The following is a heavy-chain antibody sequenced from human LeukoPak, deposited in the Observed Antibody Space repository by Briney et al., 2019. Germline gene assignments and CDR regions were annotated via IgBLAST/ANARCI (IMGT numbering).Heavy chain of an antibody. J-gene: IGHJ3*02. CDR2: INPNSGGT. Sequence: ASVKVSCKASGYTFTGYYMHWVRQAPGQGLEWRGWINPNSGGTNYAQKFQGRVTMTRDTSISTAYMELSRLRSDDTAVYYCARLEWELGKFDAFDIWGQGTMVTVSS. CDR1: GYTFTGYY. D-gene: IGHD1-26*01. CDR3: ARLEWELGKFDAFDI. V-gene: IGHV1-2*02.